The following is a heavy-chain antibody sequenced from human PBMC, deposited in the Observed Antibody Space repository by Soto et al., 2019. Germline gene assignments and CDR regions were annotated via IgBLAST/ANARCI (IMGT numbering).Heavy chain of an antibody. D-gene: IGHD3-22*01. Sequence: EVQLVESGGGLVKPGETLRISCAASGFTFRNYNMNWVRQAPGKGLEWVSSISSSSSSILYADSVKGRFTISRDNAQNSLYLQMDGLKAGDTAVSYCATDGGYYDTTGYYNDFWGPGTLVTVSS. CDR3: ATDGGYYDTTGYYNDF. J-gene: IGHJ4*02. CDR1: GFTFRNYN. V-gene: IGHV3-21*02. CDR2: ISSSSSSI.